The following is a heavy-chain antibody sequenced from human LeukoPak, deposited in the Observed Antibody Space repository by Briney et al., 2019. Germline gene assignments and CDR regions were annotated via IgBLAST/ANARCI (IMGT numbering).Heavy chain of an antibody. Sequence: SETLSLTCTVSGGSISSSSYYWGWIRQPPGKGLEWIGSIYYSGSTYYNPSLKSRVTISVDTSKNQFSLKLSSVTAADTAVYYCAGHYTYYYDSSGLDAFDIWGQGTMVTVSS. CDR1: GGSISSSSYY. J-gene: IGHJ3*02. CDR2: IYYSGST. D-gene: IGHD3-22*01. V-gene: IGHV4-39*07. CDR3: AGHYTYYYDSSGLDAFDI.